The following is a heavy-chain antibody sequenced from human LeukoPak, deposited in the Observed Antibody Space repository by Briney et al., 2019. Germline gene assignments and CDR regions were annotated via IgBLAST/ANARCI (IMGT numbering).Heavy chain of an antibody. D-gene: IGHD3-22*01. CDR3: ASPYYDSSFGFDY. CDR1: GGSISSSSYY. V-gene: IGHV4-39*01. Sequence: PSETLSLTCTVSGGSISSSSYYWGWIRQPPGKGLEWIGSIYYSGSTYYNPSLKSRVTISVDTSKNQFSLKLSSVTAADTAVYYCASPYYDSSFGFDYWGQGTLVTVSS. CDR2: IYYSGST. J-gene: IGHJ4*02.